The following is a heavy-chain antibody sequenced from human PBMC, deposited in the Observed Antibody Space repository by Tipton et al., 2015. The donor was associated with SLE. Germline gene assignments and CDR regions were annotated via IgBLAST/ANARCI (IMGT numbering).Heavy chain of an antibody. CDR3: VRVIVPASRGAFDI. CDR2: MSDSGHT. Sequence: TLSLTCSISGGSISDYFWSWIRQAPGKGPEWIGHMSDSGHTNYNPSLKSRVTISVDTSRSQVSLRVSSVTAADTAKYYCVRVIVPASRGAFDIWGQGTMVTVSS. J-gene: IGHJ3*02. CDR1: GGSISDYF. V-gene: IGHV4-59*01. D-gene: IGHD2-2*01.